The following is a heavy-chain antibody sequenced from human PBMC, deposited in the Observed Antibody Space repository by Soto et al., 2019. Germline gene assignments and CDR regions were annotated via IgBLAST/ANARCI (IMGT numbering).Heavy chain of an antibody. CDR1: GYTFTRYG. CDR3: ARVNYGHFDL. CDR2: ISAYNGNT. V-gene: IGHV1-18*01. J-gene: IGHJ2*01. Sequence: QVQLVQSGAEVKKPGASVKFSCKASGYTFTRYGIIWVRQAPGQGLEWMGWISAYNGNTNYAQKLQGRVTMTTNTSTRIAYMELRSLRADDTAVYYCARVNYGHFDLWGRGTLVTVSS.